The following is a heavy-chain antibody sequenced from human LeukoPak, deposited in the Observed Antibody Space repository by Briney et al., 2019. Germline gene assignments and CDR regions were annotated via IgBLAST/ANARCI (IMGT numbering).Heavy chain of an antibody. CDR1: GFTFSSYA. D-gene: IGHD3-3*01. CDR2: ISGSGGST. V-gene: IGHV3-23*01. CDR3: AKDRYDFWSGYYGGYFDY. Sequence: GGSLRLSCAASGFTFSSYAMSWVRQAPGKGLEWVSAISGSGGSTYYAGSVKGRFTISRDNSKNTLYLQMNSLRAEDTAVYYCAKDRYDFWSGYYGGYFDYWGQGTLVTVSS. J-gene: IGHJ4*02.